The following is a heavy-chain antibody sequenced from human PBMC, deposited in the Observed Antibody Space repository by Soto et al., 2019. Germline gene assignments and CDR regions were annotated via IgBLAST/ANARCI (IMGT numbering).Heavy chain of an antibody. J-gene: IGHJ5*02. Sequence: GASVKVSCKASGYTFTGYYMHWVRQAPGQGLEWMGWINPNSGGTNYAQKFQGWVTMTRDTSISTAYKELSRLRSDDTAVYYCARGSYDYSNNNWFDPWGQGTLVTVSS. D-gene: IGHD4-4*01. CDR2: INPNSGGT. CDR1: GYTFTGYY. V-gene: IGHV1-2*04. CDR3: ARGSYDYSNNNWFDP.